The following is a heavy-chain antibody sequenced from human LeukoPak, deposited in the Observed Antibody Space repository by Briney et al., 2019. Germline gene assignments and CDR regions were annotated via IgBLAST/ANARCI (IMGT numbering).Heavy chain of an antibody. CDR2: ISSSGSTI. CDR3: ASGPPTWIQLWRPLDY. J-gene: IGHJ4*02. Sequence: GGSLRLSCAASGFTFSSYEMNWVRQAPGKGLEWVSYISSSGSTIYYADSVKGRFTISRDNAKNSLYLQMNSLRAEDTAVYYCASGPPTWIQLWRPLDYWGQGTLVTVSS. CDR1: GFTFSSYE. V-gene: IGHV3-48*03. D-gene: IGHD5-18*01.